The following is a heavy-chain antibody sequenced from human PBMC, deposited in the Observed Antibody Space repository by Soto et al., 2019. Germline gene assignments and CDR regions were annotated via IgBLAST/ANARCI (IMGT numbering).Heavy chain of an antibody. J-gene: IGHJ4*02. CDR3: ARRSGYYDILTGYTTYYFDS. V-gene: IGHV4-59*08. CDR1: GGSIVSYG. Sequence: APETLCVSWTVAGGSIVSYGCSWIMQTNGKGLEWIGYIYYNGSTNYNPSLNSRVTISVYTSKNQFSLKLSSVTAADTAVYYCARRSGYYDILTGYTTYYFDSWGQGILVTVSS. CDR2: IYYNGST. D-gene: IGHD3-9*01.